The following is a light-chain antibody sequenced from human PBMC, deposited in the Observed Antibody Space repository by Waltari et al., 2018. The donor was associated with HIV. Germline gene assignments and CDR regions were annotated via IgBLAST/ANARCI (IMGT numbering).Light chain of an antibody. Sequence: DIQMTQSPSTMSASVGDRVTITCRATQSVRTSFAWYQQKHGRSPKLLIYKASTLETEVPSRFSGSGSGTEFNLTISGLLSVDFATYYCLQYEGDTRTFGRGTTV. J-gene: IGKJ1*01. CDR2: KAS. V-gene: IGKV1-5*03. CDR3: LQYEGDTRT. CDR1: QSVRTS.